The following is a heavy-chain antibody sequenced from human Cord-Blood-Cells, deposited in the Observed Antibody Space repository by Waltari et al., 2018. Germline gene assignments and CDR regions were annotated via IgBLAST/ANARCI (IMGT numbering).Heavy chain of an antibody. V-gene: IGHV1-2*04. J-gene: IGHJ3*02. D-gene: IGHD7-27*01. CDR1: GYTFTGYY. Sequence: QVQLVQSGAEVKKPGASVKVSCKASGYTFTGYYMHWVRQAPGQGLEWMGGINPNSGSTNDAQNLQGWVTMTRDTSISTAYMELSRLRSDDTAVYYCARVSLTADAFDIWGQGTMVTVSS. CDR2: INPNSGST. CDR3: ARVSLTADAFDI.